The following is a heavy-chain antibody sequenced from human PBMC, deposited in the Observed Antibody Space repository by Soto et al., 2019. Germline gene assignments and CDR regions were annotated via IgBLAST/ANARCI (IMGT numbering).Heavy chain of an antibody. V-gene: IGHV4-39*01. Sequence: QLQLQESGPGLVKPSETLSLTCTVSGGSISSSSYYWGWIRQPPGKGLEWIGSIYYSGSTYYNPSLTSRVTISVDTSKNQFSLKLSSVTAADTAVYYCASTPPRVGAAHSNYYYYGMDVWGQGTTVTVS. J-gene: IGHJ6*02. CDR3: ASTPPRVGAAHSNYYYYGMDV. CDR2: IYYSGST. D-gene: IGHD1-26*01. CDR1: GGSISSSSYY.